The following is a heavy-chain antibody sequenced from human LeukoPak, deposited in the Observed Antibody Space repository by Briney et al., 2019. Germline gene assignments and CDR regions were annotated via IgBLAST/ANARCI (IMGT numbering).Heavy chain of an antibody. CDR1: GGSISSGGYY. Sequence: SETLSLTCTVSGGSISSGGYYWSWIRQHPGKGLEWIGYIYYSGSTYYNPSLKSRVTISVDTSKNQFSLKLSSVTAADTAVYYCARARSYCSSTSCYLRGDFDPWGQGTLVTVSS. V-gene: IGHV4-31*03. CDR3: ARARSYCSSTSCYLRGDFDP. D-gene: IGHD2-2*01. J-gene: IGHJ5*02. CDR2: IYYSGST.